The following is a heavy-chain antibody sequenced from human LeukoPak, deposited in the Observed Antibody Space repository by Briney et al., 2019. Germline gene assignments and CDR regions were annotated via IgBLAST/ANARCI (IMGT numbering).Heavy chain of an antibody. J-gene: IGHJ4*02. CDR1: GFTFSSYA. CDR2: ISGSGGST. Sequence: GGSLRLSCAASGFTFSSYAMSWVRQAPGKGLEWVSAISGSGGSTYYADSVKGRFTISRDNSKNTLYLQVSSLRAEDTAVYYCARSRGDSSGYYYYYFDYWGQGALVTVSS. D-gene: IGHD3-22*01. V-gene: IGHV3-23*01. CDR3: ARSRGDSSGYYYYYFDY.